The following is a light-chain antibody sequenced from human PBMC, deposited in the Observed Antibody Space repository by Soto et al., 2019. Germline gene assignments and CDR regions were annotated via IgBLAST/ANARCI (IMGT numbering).Light chain of an antibody. CDR2: DVS. CDR1: SSDVGGYNY. V-gene: IGLV2-11*01. Sequence: QSVLTQPRSVSGSPGQSVTISCTGTSSDVGGYNYVSWYQHHPGKAPKLMIYDVSKRPSGVPDRFSGSKSGNTASRTISGLQAEDEADYYCCSYAGSYTVVFGTGTKLTVL. J-gene: IGLJ1*01. CDR3: CSYAGSYTVV.